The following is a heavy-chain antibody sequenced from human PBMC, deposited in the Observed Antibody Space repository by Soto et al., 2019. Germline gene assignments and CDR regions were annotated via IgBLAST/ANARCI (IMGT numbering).Heavy chain of an antibody. CDR1: GGSIDSGDYY. V-gene: IGHV4-61*08. Sequence: QVQLQESGPGLVKPLETLSLTCTVSGGSIDSGDYYWSWIRQPPGKGLEWIGYVYYSGTTNYNPFLKSRFTLSLDKSKNQFSLKMNSVTAADTAVYYCARDVIASPNYCDPWGQGTLVTVSS. D-gene: IGHD4-4*01. CDR2: VYYSGTT. J-gene: IGHJ5*02. CDR3: ARDVIASPNYCDP.